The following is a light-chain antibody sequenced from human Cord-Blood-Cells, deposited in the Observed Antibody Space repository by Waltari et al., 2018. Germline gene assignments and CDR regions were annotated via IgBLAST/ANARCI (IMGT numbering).Light chain of an antibody. CDR1: QSVSSK. Sequence: EIVMTQSPATLSVSPGERATPSCRASQSVSSKLAWYQQKPGQAPRLLSYGASTRATGIPARFSGSGSGTEFTLTISSLQSEDFAVYYCQQYNNWPYTFGQGTKLEIK. CDR3: QQYNNWPYT. V-gene: IGKV3-15*01. CDR2: GAS. J-gene: IGKJ2*01.